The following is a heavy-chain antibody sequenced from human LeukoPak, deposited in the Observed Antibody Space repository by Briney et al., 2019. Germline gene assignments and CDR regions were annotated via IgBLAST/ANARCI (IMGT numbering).Heavy chain of an antibody. D-gene: IGHD2/OR15-2a*01. J-gene: IGHJ4*02. Sequence: GGSLRLSCAASGFTFSSYSMSWVRQAPGKGPEWLSYISSDGSITYYADSVKGRFTISRDNAKNSLYLQMNSLRAEDTAVYYCASDATTVRVYWGQGTLVTVSS. CDR3: ASDATTVRVY. CDR1: GFTFSSYS. CDR2: ISSDGSIT. V-gene: IGHV3-48*01.